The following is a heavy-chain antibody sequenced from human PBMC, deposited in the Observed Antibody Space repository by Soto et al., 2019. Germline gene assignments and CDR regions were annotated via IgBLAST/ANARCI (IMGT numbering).Heavy chain of an antibody. CDR2: LSGSGGST. CDR1: GFSFSSYA. Sequence: GWSLRLSCAVSGFSFSSYAMSWVRQAPGKGLEWVSALSGSGGSTYYADSVKGRFTISRDNSKNTLYLQMNSLRAEDTAVYYCAKDIGYSRSWYPSKFFDYWGQGALGTVSS. J-gene: IGHJ4*02. D-gene: IGHD6-13*01. CDR3: AKDIGYSRSWYPSKFFDY. V-gene: IGHV3-23*01.